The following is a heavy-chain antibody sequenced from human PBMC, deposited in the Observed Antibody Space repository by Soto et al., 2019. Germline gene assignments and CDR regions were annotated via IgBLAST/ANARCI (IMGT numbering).Heavy chain of an antibody. CDR2: IIPIFGTA. D-gene: IGHD3-3*01. CDR3: ARVRQYDFWSRSHFDY. Sequence: QVQLVQSGAEVKKPGSSVKVSCKASGGTFSSYAISWVRQAPGQGLEWMGGIIPIFGTANYAQKFQGRVTITADQPTSTAYMELSSLISEDTAVYYCARVRQYDFWSRSHFDYWGQGTLVTVSS. V-gene: IGHV1-69*01. CDR1: GGTFSSYA. J-gene: IGHJ4*02.